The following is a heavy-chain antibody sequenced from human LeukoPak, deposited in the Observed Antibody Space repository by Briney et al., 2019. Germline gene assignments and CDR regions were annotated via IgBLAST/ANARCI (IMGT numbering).Heavy chain of an antibody. CDR1: GFTFSSHW. Sequence: GGSLRLSCAASGFTFSSHWMHWVRQAPGKGLVWVSRIKSDGITTNYADFVRGRFTISRDNSKNTLYLQMNSLRAEDTAVYYCARVRTGVIDYWGQGTLVTVSS. CDR2: IKSDGITT. CDR3: ARVRTGVIDY. J-gene: IGHJ4*02. V-gene: IGHV3-74*01. D-gene: IGHD1-1*01.